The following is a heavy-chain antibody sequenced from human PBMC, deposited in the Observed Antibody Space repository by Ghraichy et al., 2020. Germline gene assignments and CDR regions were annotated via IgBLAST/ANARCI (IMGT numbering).Heavy chain of an antibody. CDR1: GYTFTSYD. D-gene: IGHD3-9*01. CDR2: MNPNSGNT. J-gene: IGHJ6*02. V-gene: IGHV1-8*01. Sequence: ASVKVSCKTSGYTFTSYDINWVRQAPGQGLEWMGWMNPNSGNTGYAQKFQGRVIITRNTSITTAYMELTSLRSEDTAMYYCARGTTFYDIVTGFHRVVVGGMDVWGQGTTVTVSS. CDR3: ARGTTFYDIVTGFHRVVVGGMDV.